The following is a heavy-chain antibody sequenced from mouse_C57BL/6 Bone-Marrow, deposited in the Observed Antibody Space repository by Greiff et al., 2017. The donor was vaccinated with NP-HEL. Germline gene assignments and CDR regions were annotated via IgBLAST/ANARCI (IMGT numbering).Heavy chain of an antibody. V-gene: IGHV5-16*01. D-gene: IGHD2-4*01. J-gene: IGHJ4*01. CDR1: GFTFSDYY. Sequence: EVMLVESEGGLVQPGSSMKLSCTTSGFTFSDYYMAWVRQVPEKGLDWVANINYDGSSTYYLDSLKSRFIISRANAKNILYLQMSRLKSEDTATYYCAREGGLRRRTYAMDYWGQGTSVTVSS. CDR3: AREGGLRRRTYAMDY. CDR2: INYDGSST.